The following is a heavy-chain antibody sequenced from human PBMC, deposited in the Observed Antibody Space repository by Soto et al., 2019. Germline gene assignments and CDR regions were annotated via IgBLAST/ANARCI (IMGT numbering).Heavy chain of an antibody. V-gene: IGHV3-11*01. CDR2: INPTGDTK. Sequence: PGGSLRLSCAASGITISDYDMGWIRQAPGNGLEWVSYINPTGDTKYYADSVKGRFTISRDNSKKPLYLQMDSLRLDDTAIYSCASLPDFWGQGTQVTVSS. J-gene: IGHJ4*02. CDR3: ASLPDF. CDR1: GITISDYD.